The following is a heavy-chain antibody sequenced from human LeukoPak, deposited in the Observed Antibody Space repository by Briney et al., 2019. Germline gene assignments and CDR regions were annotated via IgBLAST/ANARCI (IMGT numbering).Heavy chain of an antibody. CDR1: GFTFDSYT. D-gene: IGHD5-24*01. J-gene: IGHJ4*02. Sequence: PGGSLRLSCAISGFTFDSYTMHWVRQAPGKGLEWVSGISGTDGRTYYADSVKGRFSMSRDNSKNTVSVQMNSLRAEDTAVYYCAKTGGYNYGSLDSWGQGTLVTVSS. V-gene: IGHV3-23*01. CDR2: ISGTDGRT. CDR3: AKTGGYNYGSLDS.